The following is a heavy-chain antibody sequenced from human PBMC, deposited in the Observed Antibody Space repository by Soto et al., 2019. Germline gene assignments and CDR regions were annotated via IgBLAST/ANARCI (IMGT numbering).Heavy chain of an antibody. Sequence: EVQLLESGGGLVQPGGSLRLSCAASGFTFSSYAMSWVRQAPGKGLEWVSAISGSGGSTYYADSVKGRFTISRDNSKNTLYLQMNSLRAEDTAVYYCAKGWSSGFIPGDYFDYWGQGTLVTVSS. D-gene: IGHD3-22*01. CDR1: GFTFSSYA. CDR2: ISGSGGST. CDR3: AKGWSSGFIPGDYFDY. J-gene: IGHJ4*02. V-gene: IGHV3-23*01.